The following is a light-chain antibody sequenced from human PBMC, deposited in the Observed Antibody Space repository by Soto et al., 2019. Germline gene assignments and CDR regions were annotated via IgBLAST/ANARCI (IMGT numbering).Light chain of an antibody. Sequence: NFMLTQSLSVSESPGKTVTISCTRSSGSIASEHVQWYQQRPGSAPTTVIYDNSQRPSGVPDRFSGSIDSSSNSASLTISGLKTEDEADYCCQSFDTSTVVLGGGTKLTVL. CDR1: SGSIASEH. V-gene: IGLV6-57*04. CDR2: DNS. CDR3: QSFDTSTVV. J-gene: IGLJ2*01.